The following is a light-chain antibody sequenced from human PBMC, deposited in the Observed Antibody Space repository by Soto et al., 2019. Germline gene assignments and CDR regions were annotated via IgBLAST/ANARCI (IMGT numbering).Light chain of an antibody. J-gene: IGKJ1*01. Sequence: IQMAQSPSSLSASVGDTITITCRASRNINTYLNWYEQKPGKAPKLLIFGASSLQSGVPSRFSGSGSRTEFTLTISSLQPDDFATYYCQQYNSYSFGQGTKVEMK. V-gene: IGKV1-39*01. CDR3: QQYNSYS. CDR2: GAS. CDR1: RNINTY.